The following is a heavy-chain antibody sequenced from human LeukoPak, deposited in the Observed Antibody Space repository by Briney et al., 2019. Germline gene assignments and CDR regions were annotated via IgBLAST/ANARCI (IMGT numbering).Heavy chain of an antibody. Sequence: ASVKVSCKASGYTFTGYYMHWVRQAPGQGLEWMGWINPNSGGTNYAQKFQGRVTMTRDKSIRTAYMELSRLTSDDTAVYYCARNIWFGESADAFDIWGQGTMVTVSS. CDR1: GYTFTGYY. D-gene: IGHD3-10*01. CDR3: ARNIWFGESADAFDI. J-gene: IGHJ3*02. CDR2: INPNSGGT. V-gene: IGHV1-2*02.